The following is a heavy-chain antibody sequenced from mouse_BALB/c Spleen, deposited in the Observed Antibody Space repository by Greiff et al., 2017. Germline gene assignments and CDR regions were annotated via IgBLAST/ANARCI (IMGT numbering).Heavy chain of an antibody. V-gene: IGHV2-6-7*01. CDR2: IWGEGST. CDR3: ARDPPHYYGSSYWYFDV. J-gene: IGHJ1*01. Sequence: QVQLKQSGPGLVAPSQSLSITCTVSGFSLTGYGVNWVRQPPGKGLEWLGMIWGEGSTNYNSALKSRLSISKDNSKSQVFLKMNSLQTDDTARYYCARDPPHYYGSSYWYFDVWGAGTTVTVSS. CDR1: GFSLTGYG. D-gene: IGHD1-1*01.